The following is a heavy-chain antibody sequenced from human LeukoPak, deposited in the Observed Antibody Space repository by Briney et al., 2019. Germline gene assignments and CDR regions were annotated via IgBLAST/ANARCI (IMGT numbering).Heavy chain of an antibody. CDR1: GGTFSSYA. J-gene: IGHJ4*02. CDR3: ARGSPVTTVALDY. V-gene: IGHV1-69*06. CDR2: IIPISGTA. D-gene: IGHD4-17*01. Sequence: GASVKVSCKASGGTFSSYAISWVRQAPGQGLEWMGGIIPISGTANYAQKFQGRVTITADKSTSTAYMELSSLRSEDTAVYYCARGSPVTTVALDYWGQGTLVTVSS.